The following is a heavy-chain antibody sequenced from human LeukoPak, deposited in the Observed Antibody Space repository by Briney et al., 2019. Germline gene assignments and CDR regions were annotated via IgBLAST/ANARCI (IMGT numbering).Heavy chain of an antibody. J-gene: IGHJ4*02. D-gene: IGHD3-10*01. CDR2: IYYSGST. CDR3: ARGGKLLGYFDY. CDR1: GGSISNYY. V-gene: IGHV4-59*12. Sequence: SETLSLTCTLSGGSISNYYWSWIRQPPGKGLEWIGYIYYSGSTNYNPYLKSRVTMSVDTSKNQFSLKLSSVTAADTAVYYCARGGKLLGYFDYWGQGTLVTVSS.